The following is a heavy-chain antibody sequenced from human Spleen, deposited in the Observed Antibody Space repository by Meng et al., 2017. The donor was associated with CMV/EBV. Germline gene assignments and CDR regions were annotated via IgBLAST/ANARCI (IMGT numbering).Heavy chain of an antibody. J-gene: IGHJ6*02. CDR1: GASVSSASYY. CDR2: IYYSGNI. V-gene: IGHV4-61*01. D-gene: IGHD3-3*01. Sequence: SETLSLTCTVSGASVSSASYYWSWIRQPPGKGLEWIGYIYYSGNINYNPSLKSRVTISVDKSKNQFSLNLSSVTAADTALYYCARERAPYHDFWSGIYNNDYYGLDIWGQGTAVTVSS. CDR3: ARERAPYHDFWSGIYNNDYYGLDI.